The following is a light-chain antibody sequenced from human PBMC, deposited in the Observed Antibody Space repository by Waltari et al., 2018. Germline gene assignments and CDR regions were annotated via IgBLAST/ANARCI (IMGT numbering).Light chain of an antibody. CDR3: QQYYSTPYT. CDR1: QNVLYSSNNKNY. V-gene: IGKV4-1*01. J-gene: IGKJ2*01. CDR2: WAS. Sequence: DIVMTQSPDSLAVSLGERATINCKSSQNVLYSSNNKNYLAWYQQKPGQSPNLLIYWASTREAGVPDRFSGSGSGTDFTLTISSLQAEDVAVYYCQQYYSTPYTFGQGTKREIK.